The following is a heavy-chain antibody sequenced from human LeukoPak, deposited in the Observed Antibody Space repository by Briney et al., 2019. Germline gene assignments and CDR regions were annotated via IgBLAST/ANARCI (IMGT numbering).Heavy chain of an antibody. Sequence: GASVNVSCKASGDTFTTSHMHWVRQAPGQGLEWMGKINPSGGSTTYAQQFQGRVSMTRDLSMSTVYMELSSLRSEDTAVYYCVRNLMQFTGLAYWGQGTLVTVSS. J-gene: IGHJ4*02. D-gene: IGHD2-8*02. CDR1: GDTFTTSH. CDR2: INPSGGST. V-gene: IGHV1-46*01. CDR3: VRNLMQFTGLAY.